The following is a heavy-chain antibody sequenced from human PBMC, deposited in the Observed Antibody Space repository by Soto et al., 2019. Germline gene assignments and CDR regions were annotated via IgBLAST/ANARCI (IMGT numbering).Heavy chain of an antibody. CDR1: GFTFSSYS. J-gene: IGHJ4*02. CDR3: ARDSPAYFDY. CDR2: IISISITI. V-gene: IGHV3-48*01. Sequence: PGGSLRLSCAASGFTFSSYSMNWVRQAPGKGLEWVSYIISISITIYYADSVKGRFTISRDNAKNSLYLQMNSLRAEDTAVYYCARDSPAYFDYWGQGTLVTVSS.